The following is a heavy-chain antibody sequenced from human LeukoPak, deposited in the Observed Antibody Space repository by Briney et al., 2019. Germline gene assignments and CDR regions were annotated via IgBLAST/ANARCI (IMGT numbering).Heavy chain of an antibody. D-gene: IGHD3-9*01. V-gene: IGHV1-18*01. CDR2: ISAYNGNT. CDR1: GYTFTSYG. Sequence: VASVKVSCKASGYTFTSYGISWVRQAPGQGLEWMGWISAYNGNTHSAQKFQGRVTMTRNTSISTAYMELSSLRSEDTAVYYCARGDWAPEYWGQGTLVTVSS. J-gene: IGHJ4*02. CDR3: ARGDWAPEY.